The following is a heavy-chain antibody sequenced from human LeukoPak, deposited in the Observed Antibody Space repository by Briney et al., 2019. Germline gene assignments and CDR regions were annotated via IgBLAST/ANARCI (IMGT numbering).Heavy chain of an antibody. J-gene: IGHJ5*02. CDR3: ARYYDILTGSHNWFDP. Sequence: SVKVSCKASGGTFSIYAISWVRQAPGQGLEWMGGIIPIFGTANYVQKFQGRVTITADESTSTAYMELSSLRSEDTAVYYCARYYDILTGSHNWFDPWGQGTLVTVSS. CDR2: IIPIFGTA. V-gene: IGHV1-69*01. CDR1: GGTFSIYA. D-gene: IGHD3-9*01.